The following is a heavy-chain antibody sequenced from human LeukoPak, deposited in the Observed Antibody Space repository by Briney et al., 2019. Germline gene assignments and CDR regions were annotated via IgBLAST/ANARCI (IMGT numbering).Heavy chain of an antibody. CDR3: ARIPSGGSMGYYFDY. V-gene: IGHV3-48*03. CDR1: GFTFSSYE. Sequence: GGSLRLSCEASGFTFSSYEMNWVRQAPGKGLEWVSYISSSGKTIYYADSTKGRFTVSRDNAKNALYLQMNSLRAEDTAVYYCARIPSGGSMGYYFDYWGQGTLVTVSS. J-gene: IGHJ4*02. CDR2: ISSSGKTI. D-gene: IGHD6-25*01.